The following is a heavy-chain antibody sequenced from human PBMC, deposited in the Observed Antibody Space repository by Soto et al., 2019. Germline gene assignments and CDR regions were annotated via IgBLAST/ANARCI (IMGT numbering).Heavy chain of an antibody. CDR1: GDSIHVGGYY. Sequence: PSETLSLTCSVSGDSIHVGGYYWTWIRQRPGKGLEWMGYIYYTGTTYYNPSLESRLTMSVDRSKNQFSLRLTSVTATDTAVYFCGRDLTSNANCIDPWGQGTMVTVSS. CDR3: GRDLTSNANCIDP. D-gene: IGHD2-2*01. CDR2: IYYTGTT. V-gene: IGHV4-30-4*01. J-gene: IGHJ5*02.